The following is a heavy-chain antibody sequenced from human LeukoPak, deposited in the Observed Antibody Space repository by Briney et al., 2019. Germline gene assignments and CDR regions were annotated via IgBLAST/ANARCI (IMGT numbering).Heavy chain of an antibody. CDR3: ARERDRKWIGYSYGLWFGP. Sequence: SETLSLTCTVSGGSISSYYWSWIRQPPGKGLEWIGYIYYSGSTNYNPSLKSQVTISVDTSKNQFSLKLSSVTAADTAVYYCARERDRKWIGYSYGLWFGPWGQGTLVTVSS. J-gene: IGHJ5*02. D-gene: IGHD5-18*01. V-gene: IGHV4-59*01. CDR1: GGSISSYY. CDR2: IYYSGST.